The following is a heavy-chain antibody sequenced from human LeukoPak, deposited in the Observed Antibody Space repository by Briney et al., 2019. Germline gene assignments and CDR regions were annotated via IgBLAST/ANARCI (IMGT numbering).Heavy chain of an antibody. J-gene: IGHJ4*02. V-gene: IGHV3-30*18. Sequence: GGSLRLSCAASGFTFSSYGMHWVRQAPGKGLEWVAVISYDGSNKYYADSVKGRFTISRDNSKNTLYLQMNSLRAEDTAVYYCAKWGTYYYDSSGYYSPGFDYWGQGTLVTVSS. D-gene: IGHD3-22*01. CDR3: AKWGTYYYDSSGYYSPGFDY. CDR2: ISYDGSNK. CDR1: GFTFSSYG.